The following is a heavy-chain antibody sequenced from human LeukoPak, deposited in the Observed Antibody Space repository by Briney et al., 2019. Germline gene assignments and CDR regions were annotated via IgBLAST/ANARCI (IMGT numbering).Heavy chain of an antibody. CDR2: IYYSGST. D-gene: IGHD3-22*01. CDR3: ARDHSSGYQY. CDR1: GGSISSSSYY. J-gene: IGHJ4*02. Sequence: SETLSLTCTVSGGSISSSSYYWGWIRQPPGKGLEWIGSIYYSGSTYYNPSLKSRVAISVDTSKNQFSLKLSSVTAADTAVYYCARDHSSGYQYWGQGTLVTVSS. V-gene: IGHV4-39*07.